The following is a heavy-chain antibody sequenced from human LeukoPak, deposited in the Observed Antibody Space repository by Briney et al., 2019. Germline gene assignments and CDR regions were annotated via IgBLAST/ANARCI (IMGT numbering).Heavy chain of an antibody. CDR2: IYHSGST. V-gene: IGHV4-4*02. D-gene: IGHD2-2*01. CDR3: ARSLGDVVVPAAIRFDP. Sequence: SETLSLTCAVSGGSISSSNWWSWVRQPPGKGLEWIGEIYHSGSTNYNPSLKSRVTISVDKSKNQFSLKLSSVTAADTAVYYCARSLGDVVVPAAIRFDPWGQGTLVTVSS. J-gene: IGHJ5*02. CDR1: GGSISSSNW.